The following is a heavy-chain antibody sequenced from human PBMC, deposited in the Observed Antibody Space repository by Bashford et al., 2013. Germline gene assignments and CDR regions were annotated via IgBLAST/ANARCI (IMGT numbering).Heavy chain of an antibody. J-gene: IGHJ4*02. V-gene: IGHV3-74*01. D-gene: IGHD1-26*01. Sequence: VRQAPGKGLVWVSRISSDGSSTSYADSVKGRFTISRDNAKNTLYLQMSSLRADDTAVYYCARVYSGFDYVGPGNPGHRLL. CDR2: ISSDGSST. CDR3: ARVYSGFDY.